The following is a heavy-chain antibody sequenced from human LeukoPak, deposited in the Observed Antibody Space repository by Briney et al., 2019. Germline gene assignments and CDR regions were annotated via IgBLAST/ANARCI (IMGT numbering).Heavy chain of an antibody. J-gene: IGHJ6*03. Sequence: GGSLRLSCAASGFTFSSYSMNWVRQAPGKGLEWVSAISGSGGSTYYADSVKGRFTISRDDSKNTLYLQMNSLRAEDTAVYYCAKLRPYDYYYYYMDVWGKGTTVTISS. CDR2: ISGSGGST. CDR1: GFTFSSYS. CDR3: AKLRPYDYYYYYMDV. D-gene: IGHD2-2*01. V-gene: IGHV3-23*01.